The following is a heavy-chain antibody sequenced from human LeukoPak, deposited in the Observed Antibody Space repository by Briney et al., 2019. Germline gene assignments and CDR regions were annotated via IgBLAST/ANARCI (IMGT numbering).Heavy chain of an antibody. CDR2: IVVGSGNT. Sequence: ASVKVSCKASGFTFSSSAVQWVRQARGQRLEWTGWIVVGSGNTNFAQKFQERVIITRDMSTSTAYMELSSLRSEDTAVYYCAADSSGWYSTFDYWGRGTLVTVSS. CDR1: GFTFSSSA. J-gene: IGHJ4*02. CDR3: AADSSGWYSTFDY. V-gene: IGHV1-58*01. D-gene: IGHD6-19*01.